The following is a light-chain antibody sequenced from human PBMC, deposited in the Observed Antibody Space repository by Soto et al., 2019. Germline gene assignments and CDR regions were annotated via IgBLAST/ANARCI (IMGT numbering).Light chain of an antibody. J-gene: IGLJ1*01. CDR3: CSYTSSSTYV. V-gene: IGLV2-14*01. CDR2: EVN. Sequence: QSVLAQPASVSGSPGQSITISCTGSSSDVGTYNYVSWYQQHPGKAPKLMIYEVNNRPSGVSNRFSGSKSGNTASLTISGLQAVDEADYYCCSYTSSSTYVFGTGTKVTVL. CDR1: SSDVGTYNY.